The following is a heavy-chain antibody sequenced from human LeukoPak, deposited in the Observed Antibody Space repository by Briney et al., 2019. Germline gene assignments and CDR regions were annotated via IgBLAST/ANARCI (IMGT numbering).Heavy chain of an antibody. CDR2: INHSGGT. V-gene: IGHV4-34*01. CDR1: GGSFSLYY. D-gene: IGHD6-6*01. CDR3: ARGHPTGSSSPASWFDP. Sequence: SETLSLTCAVYGGSFSLYYWSWIRQPPGKGLEWIGEINHSGGTNYNPSLKSRVTISVDTSKNQFSLKLTSVTAADTAVYYCARGHPTGSSSPASWFDPWGQGTLVTVSS. J-gene: IGHJ5*02.